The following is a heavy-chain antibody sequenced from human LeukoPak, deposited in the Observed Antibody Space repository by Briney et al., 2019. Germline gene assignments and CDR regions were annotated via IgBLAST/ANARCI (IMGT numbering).Heavy chain of an antibody. CDR3: ARGAIAAAGLIDY. D-gene: IGHD6-13*01. V-gene: IGHV3-21*01. CDR2: ITSGTTYI. CDR1: GFTFSDYN. Sequence: GGSLRLSCAASGFTFSDYNMNWVRQSPEKGLEWVSSITSGTTYIYYADSVKGRFTISRDNAKNSLYLQMNSLRAEDTAVYYCARGAIAAAGLIDYWGQGTLVTVSS. J-gene: IGHJ4*02.